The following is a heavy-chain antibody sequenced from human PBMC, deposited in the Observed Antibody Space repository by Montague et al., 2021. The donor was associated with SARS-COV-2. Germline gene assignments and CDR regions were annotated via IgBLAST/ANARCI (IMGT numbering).Heavy chain of an antibody. CDR3: ARREYSYGWGD. V-gene: IGHV4-39*01. Sequence: SETLSLTCTVTGGPISGSSDYWGWIRQSPGKGLEWIASVYCSGXTXYXXSLKSRLTISVDTSKNQFSLKLNSVTAADTALYYCARREYSYGWGDWGQGTLVTVSS. CDR2: VYCSGXT. J-gene: IGHJ4*02. CDR1: GGPISGSSDY. D-gene: IGHD5-18*01.